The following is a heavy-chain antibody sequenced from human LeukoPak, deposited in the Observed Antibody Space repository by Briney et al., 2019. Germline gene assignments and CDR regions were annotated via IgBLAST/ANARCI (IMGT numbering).Heavy chain of an antibody. CDR1: GFTFSSYS. CDR2: ISSSSSYI. V-gene: IGHV3-21*01. Sequence: GGSLRLSCAASGFTFSSYSMNWVRQAPGKGLEWVSSISSSSSYIYYADSVKGRFTISRDNAKNSLYLQMNSLRAEDTAVYYCARVDGDHLLYYYGMDVWGQGTTVTVSS. CDR3: ARVDGDHLLYYYGMDV. J-gene: IGHJ6*02. D-gene: IGHD4-17*01.